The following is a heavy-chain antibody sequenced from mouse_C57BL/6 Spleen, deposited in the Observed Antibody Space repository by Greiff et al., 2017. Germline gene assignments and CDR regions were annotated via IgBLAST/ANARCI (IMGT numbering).Heavy chain of an antibody. CDR3: ASRRLRRAMDC. D-gene: IGHD2-4*01. CDR1: GYSITSGYY. J-gene: IGHJ4*01. V-gene: IGHV3-6*01. CDR2: ISYDGSN. Sequence: EVQLQESGPGLVKPSQSLSLTCSVTGYSITSGYYWNWIRQFPGNKLEWMGYISYDGSNNYNPSLKNRISVTRYTSKNQFFLKLNSVTTEDTATDYCASRRLRRAMDCWGQGTSVTVSS.